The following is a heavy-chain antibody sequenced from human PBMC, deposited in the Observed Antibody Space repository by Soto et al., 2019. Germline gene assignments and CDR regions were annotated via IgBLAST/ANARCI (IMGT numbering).Heavy chain of an antibody. Sequence: QVQLQESGPGLVKPSQTLSLTCTVSGGSISSGGYYWSWIRQHPGKGLEWIGYIYYSGSTYYNPSLKSRVTISVDTSKNQFSLKLSSVTAADTAVYYCARSPMLSGELDHFDYWGQGTLVTVSS. CDR3: ARSPMLSGELDHFDY. CDR1: GGSISSGGYY. J-gene: IGHJ4*02. V-gene: IGHV4-31*03. CDR2: IYYSGST. D-gene: IGHD2-21*01.